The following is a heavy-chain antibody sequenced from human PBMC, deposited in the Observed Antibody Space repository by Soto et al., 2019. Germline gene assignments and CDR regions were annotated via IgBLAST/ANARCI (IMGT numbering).Heavy chain of an antibody. CDR3: ARGSLAQGGLLDY. CDR2: ISSSSSTI. D-gene: IGHD2-21*02. V-gene: IGHV3-48*01. Sequence: PGGSLRLSCAASGFTFSSYSMNWVRQAPGKGLEWVSYISSSSSTIDYAHSVKGRFTISRDNAKNSLYLQMNSLRAEDTAVYYCARGSLAQGGLLDYWGQGTLVTVSS. J-gene: IGHJ4*02. CDR1: GFTFSSYS.